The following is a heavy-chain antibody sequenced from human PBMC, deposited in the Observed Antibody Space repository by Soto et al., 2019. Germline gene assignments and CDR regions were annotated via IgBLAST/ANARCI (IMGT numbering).Heavy chain of an antibody. J-gene: IGHJ4*02. CDR1: GYSFTSTY. CDR2: INPAGGTT. CDR3: ALKVVTYDDK. Sequence: QVQLVQSGAEVKKPGASVRISCRASGYSFTSTYVHWVRQAPGQGPEWMGIINPAGGTTDYAQECQGRLTITDDTSTDTVFMDMNDLTSEDTAAYFCALKVVTYDDKWGQGTLLTVSS. D-gene: IGHD5-12*01. V-gene: IGHV1-46*01.